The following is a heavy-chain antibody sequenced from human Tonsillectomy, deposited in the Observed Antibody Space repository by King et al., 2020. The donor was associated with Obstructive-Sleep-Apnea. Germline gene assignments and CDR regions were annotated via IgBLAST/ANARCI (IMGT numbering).Heavy chain of an antibody. D-gene: IGHD4-11*01. V-gene: IGHV3-33*06. CDR3: AKAPYDYSTQGTPDY. J-gene: IGHJ4*02. Sequence: VQLVESGGGVVQPGRSLRLSCAASGFTFSSYGMHWVRQAPGKGLEWVAVIWYDGSNKYYADSVKGRFTISRDNSKNTLYLQMNSLRAEDTAVYYCAKAPYDYSTQGTPDYWGQGTLVTVSS. CDR2: IWYDGSNK. CDR1: GFTFSSYG.